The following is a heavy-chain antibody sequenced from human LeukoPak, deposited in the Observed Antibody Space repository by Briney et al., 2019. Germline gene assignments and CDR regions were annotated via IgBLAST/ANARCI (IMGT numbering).Heavy chain of an antibody. CDR1: GYTLTELS. V-gene: IGHV1-24*01. CDR3: ATGRTITIFGAHDY. CDR2: FDPEDGET. J-gene: IGHJ4*02. D-gene: IGHD3-3*01. Sequence: GASVKVSCKVSGYTLTELSMHWVRQAPGKGLEWMGGFDPEDGETIYAQKFQGRVTMTEDTSTDTAYMELSSLRSEDTALYYCATGRTITIFGAHDYWGQGTLVTVSS.